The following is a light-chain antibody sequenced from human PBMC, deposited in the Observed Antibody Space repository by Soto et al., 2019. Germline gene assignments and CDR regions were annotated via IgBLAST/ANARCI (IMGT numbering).Light chain of an antibody. V-gene: IGKV3-15*01. CDR3: QQYNNWPWT. CDR2: GES. J-gene: IGKJ1*01. Sequence: EIVMTQSPATLSVALGERATLSCRASQSVSSRLAWYQQKPGQAPRLLIYGESTRATGIPPRFSGRGSGTEFTLTISSLQSEDFAVYYCQQYNNWPWTFGRGTKVDI. CDR1: QSVSSR.